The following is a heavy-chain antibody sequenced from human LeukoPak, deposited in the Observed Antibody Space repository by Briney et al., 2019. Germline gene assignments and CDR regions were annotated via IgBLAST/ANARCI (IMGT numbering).Heavy chain of an antibody. V-gene: IGHV3-74*01. CDR2: IHSDESRT. Sequence: HSGGSLRLSCAASGFTFSSYWMHCVRQAPGRRLVWVSRIHSDESRTNYADSVTGRFTISRDNAKNTVYLQMNSLRNEDTAVYYCARGIYGDPVAFDYWGQGTLVTVSS. CDR1: GFTFSSYW. J-gene: IGHJ4*02. CDR3: ARGIYGDPVAFDY. D-gene: IGHD4/OR15-4a*01.